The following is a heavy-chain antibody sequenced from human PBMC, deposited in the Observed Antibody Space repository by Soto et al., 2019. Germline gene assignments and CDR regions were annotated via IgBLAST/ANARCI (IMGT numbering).Heavy chain of an antibody. CDR1: GGTFSSYT. Sequence: QVQLVQSGAEVKKPGSSVKVSCKASGGTFSSYTISWVRQAPGQGLEWMGRIIPILGIANYAQKFQGRVTITADKSTSTAYMELSSLRSEDTAVYYCARESDSSGCYGAIRKKNAFDIWGQGTMVTVSS. CDR2: IIPILGIA. J-gene: IGHJ3*02. V-gene: IGHV1-69*08. D-gene: IGHD6-19*01. CDR3: ARESDSSGCYGAIRKKNAFDI.